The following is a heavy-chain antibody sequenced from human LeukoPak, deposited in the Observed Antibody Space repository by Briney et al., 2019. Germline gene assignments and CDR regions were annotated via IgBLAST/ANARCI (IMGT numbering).Heavy chain of an antibody. CDR1: GGTFSSYA. D-gene: IGHD3-16*01. Sequence: SVKVSCKASGGTFSSYAISWVRQAPGQGLEWMGGIIPIFGTANYAQKFQGRVTITADESTSTAYMELSSLRSDDTAVYFCARAMSTFGGVRNYFDSWGQGTLVTVSS. J-gene: IGHJ4*02. CDR3: ARAMSTFGGVRNYFDS. CDR2: IIPIFGTA. V-gene: IGHV1-69*13.